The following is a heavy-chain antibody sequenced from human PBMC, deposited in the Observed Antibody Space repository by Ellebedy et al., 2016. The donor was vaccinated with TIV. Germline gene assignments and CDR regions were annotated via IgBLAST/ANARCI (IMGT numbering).Heavy chain of an antibody. V-gene: IGHV4-59*08. J-gene: IGHJ4*02. CDR3: ARQMRSSSTSSEYFDY. CDR2: IYYSGST. CDR1: GGSISSYY. D-gene: IGHD2-2*01. Sequence: SETLSLTCTVSGGSISSYYWSWIRQPPGKGLEWIGYIYYSGSTNYSPSLKSRVTISVDTSKNQFSLKLSSVTAADTAVYYCARQMRSSSTSSEYFDYWGQGTLVTVSS.